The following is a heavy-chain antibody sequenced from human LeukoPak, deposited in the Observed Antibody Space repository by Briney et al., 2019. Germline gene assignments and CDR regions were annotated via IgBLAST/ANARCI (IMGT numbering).Heavy chain of an antibody. CDR1: GFTFSSYG. CDR2: IRYDGSNK. CDR3: AKGSHYYGSGSYYYYYYYMDV. V-gene: IGHV3-30*02. D-gene: IGHD3-10*01. J-gene: IGHJ6*03. Sequence: PGGSLRLSCAASGFTFSSYGMHWVRQAPGKGLEWVAFIRYDGSNKYYADSVKGRFTISRDNSKNTLYLQMNSLRAEDTAVYYCAKGSHYYGSGSYYYYYYYMDVWGKGTTVTISS.